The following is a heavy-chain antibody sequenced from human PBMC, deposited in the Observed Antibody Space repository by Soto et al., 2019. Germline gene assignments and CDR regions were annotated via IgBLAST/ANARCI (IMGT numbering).Heavy chain of an antibody. V-gene: IGHV3-23*01. CDR2: ISGSGGST. CDR3: ATDQAIVLMVYANNWFDP. Sequence: EVQLLESGGGLVQPGGSLRLSCAASGFPFSSYAMSWVRQAPGKGLEWVSAISGSGGSTYYSDAVKGRFTISRDNSKNTLYLQMNSLRAEDTAVYYWATDQAIVLMVYANNWFDPRGQGTLVTVSS. J-gene: IGHJ5*02. CDR1: GFPFSSYA. D-gene: IGHD2-8*01.